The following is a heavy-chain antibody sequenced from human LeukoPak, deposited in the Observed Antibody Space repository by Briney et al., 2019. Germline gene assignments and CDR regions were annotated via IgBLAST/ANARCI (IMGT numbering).Heavy chain of an antibody. CDR3: ARGRYSSSINSMDV. D-gene: IGHD6-6*01. V-gene: IGHV1-58*01. J-gene: IGHJ6*02. Sequence: SAKVSCKASGFTFTSSAVQWVRQARGQRLEWIGWIVVGSGNTNYAQKFQERVTITRDMSTSTAYMELSSLRSEDTAVYYCARGRYSSSINSMDVWGQGTTVTVSS. CDR2: IVVGSGNT. CDR1: GFTFTSSA.